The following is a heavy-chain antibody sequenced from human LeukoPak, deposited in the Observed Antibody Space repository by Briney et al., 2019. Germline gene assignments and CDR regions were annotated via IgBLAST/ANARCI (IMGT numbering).Heavy chain of an antibody. D-gene: IGHD4-17*01. Sequence: GASVKVSCKASGGTFSRFTISWVRQAPGQGFEWMGWMNPNSGNTGYAQKFQGRVTMTRNTSISTAYMELSSLRSEDTAVYYCARISIYGDYDDYWGQGTLVTVSS. CDR2: MNPNSGNT. V-gene: IGHV1-8*01. J-gene: IGHJ4*02. CDR3: ARISIYGDYDDY. CDR1: GGTFSRFT.